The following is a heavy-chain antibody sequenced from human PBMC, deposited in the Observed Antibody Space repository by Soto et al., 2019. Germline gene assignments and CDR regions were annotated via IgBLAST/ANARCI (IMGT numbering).Heavy chain of an antibody. CDR1: GFTFSSYG. J-gene: IGHJ3*02. CDR2: ISYDGSNK. V-gene: IGHV3-30*18. CDR3: AKDRLERYYYGSVHYI. D-gene: IGHD3-10*01. Sequence: HPGGSLRLSCAASGFTFSSYGMHWVRQAPGKGLEWVAVISYDGSNKYYADSVKGRFTISRDNSKNTLYLQMNSLRAEDTAVYYCAKDRLERYYYGSVHYIEGQGTMVTVSS.